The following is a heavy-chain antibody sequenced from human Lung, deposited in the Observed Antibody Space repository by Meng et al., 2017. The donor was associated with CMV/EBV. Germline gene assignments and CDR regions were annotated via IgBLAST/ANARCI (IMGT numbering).Heavy chain of an antibody. V-gene: IGHV4-4*02. J-gene: IGHJ4*02. Sequence: QVPLQESGPGLWKPSGTLSLTWAVSGGSSSSSNWWSWVRQPPGKGLEWIGEIYHSGSTNYNPSLKSRVTISVDKSKNQFSLKLSSVTAADTAVYYCASFPPPGKQWLVTDYWGQGTLVTVSS. CDR1: GGSSSSSNW. CDR3: ASFPPPGKQWLVTDY. D-gene: IGHD6-19*01. CDR2: IYHSGST.